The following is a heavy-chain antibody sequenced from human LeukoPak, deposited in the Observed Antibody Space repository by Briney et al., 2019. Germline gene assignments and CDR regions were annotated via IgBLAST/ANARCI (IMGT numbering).Heavy chain of an antibody. J-gene: IGHJ6*03. Sequence: GGSLRLSCAASGFTFSTYNMNWVRHAPGKGLGWISSITSSSSYIYYADSVKGRFTISRDNAKNSLYLQMNSLSPDDTAVYFCARDPYSGNYGNDYYYYMDVWGKGTTVTISS. CDR3: ARDPYSGNYGNDYYYYMDV. CDR2: ITSSSSYI. V-gene: IGHV3-21*06. CDR1: GFTFSTYN. D-gene: IGHD1-26*01.